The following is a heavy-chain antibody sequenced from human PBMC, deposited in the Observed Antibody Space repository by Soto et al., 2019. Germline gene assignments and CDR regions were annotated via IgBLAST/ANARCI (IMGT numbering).Heavy chain of an antibody. J-gene: IGHJ4*02. CDR2: IWYDGSNK. D-gene: IGHD3-22*01. Sequence: GGSLRLSCAASGFTFSSYAMHWVRQAPGKGLEWVAVIWYDGSNKYYADSVKGRFTISRENSKNTLYLQMNSLRAEDTAVYYCARDNYYDSTFDCCGQGTMVTVYS. CDR3: ARDNYYDSTFDC. V-gene: IGHV3-33*01. CDR1: GFTFSSYA.